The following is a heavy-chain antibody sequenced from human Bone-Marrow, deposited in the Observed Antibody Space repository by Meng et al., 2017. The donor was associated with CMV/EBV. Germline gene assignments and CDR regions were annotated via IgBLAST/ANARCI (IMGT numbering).Heavy chain of an antibody. D-gene: IGHD3-10*01. CDR2: ISSSSSYI. CDR1: GFTFSSYS. V-gene: IGHV3-21*01. CDR3: ARVMAAHALQKYYFDY. J-gene: IGHJ4*02. Sequence: GESLKISCAASGFTFSSYSMNWVRQAPGKGLEWVSSISSSSSYIYYADSVKGRFTISRDNAKNSLYLQMNSLRAEDTDVYYCARVMAAHALQKYYFDYWGQGTLVTVSS.